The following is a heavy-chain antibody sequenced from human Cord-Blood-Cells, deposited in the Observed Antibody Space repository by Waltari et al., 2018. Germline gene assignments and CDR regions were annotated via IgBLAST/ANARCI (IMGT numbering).Heavy chain of an antibody. J-gene: IGHJ5*02. CDR1: GYNVTADY. V-gene: IGHV1-2*02. D-gene: IGHD2-21*01. Sequence: QVQLVRGGAEVKKRGASVKVSCQASGYNVTADYLHWSRQPPGEGLEWMGWINPNSGSTNYAQKFQGRVTMTRDTSISTAYMELSRLRSDDTAVYYCAREVSASRSNWFDPWGQGTLVTVSS. CDR3: AREVSASRSNWFDP. CDR2: INPNSGST.